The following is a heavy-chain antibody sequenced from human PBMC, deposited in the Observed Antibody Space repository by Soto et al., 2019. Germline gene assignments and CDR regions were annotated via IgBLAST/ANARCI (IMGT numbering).Heavy chain of an antibody. CDR1: GYTFTSYY. V-gene: IGHV1-46*01. D-gene: IGHD6-19*01. Sequence: QVQLVQSGAEVKKPGASVKVSCKASGYTFTSYYMHWVRQAPGQGLEWMGIINPSGGSTSYAQKFQGRVTMIRDTSTSTVYMELSSLRSEDTAVYYSARVGYSSGWFDYWGQGTLVTVSS. CDR3: ARVGYSSGWFDY. J-gene: IGHJ4*02. CDR2: INPSGGST.